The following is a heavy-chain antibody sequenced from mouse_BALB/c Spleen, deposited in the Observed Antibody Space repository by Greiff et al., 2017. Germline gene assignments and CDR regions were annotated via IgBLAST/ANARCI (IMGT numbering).Heavy chain of an antibody. CDR2: IYPGDGDT. V-gene: IGHV1-87*01. CDR1: GYTFTSYW. J-gene: IGHJ3*01. D-gene: IGHD2-1*01. CDR3: ATYYGNPWFAY. Sequence: QVQLQQSGAELARPGASVKLSCKASGYTFTSYWMQWVKQRPGQGLEWIGAIYPGDGDTRYTQKFKGKATLTADKSSSTAYMQLSSLASEDSAVYYCATYYGNPWFAYWGQGTLVTVSA.